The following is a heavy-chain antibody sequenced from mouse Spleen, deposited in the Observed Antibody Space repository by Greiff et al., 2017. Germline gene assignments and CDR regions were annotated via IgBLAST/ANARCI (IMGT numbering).Heavy chain of an antibody. D-gene: IGHD6-2*01. CDR1: GYTFTSYG. J-gene: IGHJ4*01. CDR2: IYPRSGNT. Sequence: VQGVESGAELARPGASVKLSCKASGYTFTSYGISWVKQRTGQGLEWIGEIYPRSGNTYYNEKFKGKATLTADKSSSTAYMELRSLTSEDSAVYFCARSLHSYAMDYWGQGTSVTVSS. V-gene: IGHV1-81*01. CDR3: ARSLHSYAMDY.